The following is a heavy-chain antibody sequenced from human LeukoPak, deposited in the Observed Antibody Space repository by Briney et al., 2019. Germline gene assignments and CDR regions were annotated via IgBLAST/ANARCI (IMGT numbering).Heavy chain of an antibody. CDR3: VRGDRRDF. J-gene: IGHJ4*02. Sequence: HPGGSLRLSCAASGFTFSSYGMSRVRQAPGKGLEWVSAISGSGGSTYYADSVKGRFTISRDNAKNSLYLQMNSLRAEDTAVYHCVRGDRRDFWGQGTLVTVSS. CDR2: ISGSGGST. V-gene: IGHV3-23*01. D-gene: IGHD3-16*01. CDR1: GFTFSSYG.